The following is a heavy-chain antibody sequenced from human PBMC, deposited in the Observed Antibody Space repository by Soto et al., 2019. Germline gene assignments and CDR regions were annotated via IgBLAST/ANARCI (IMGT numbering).Heavy chain of an antibody. D-gene: IGHD2-15*01. CDR2: INTGNSNT. CDR1: GYTFIRDA. Sequence: ASVKVSCKAAGYTFIRDAIHWARQAPGQRLEWMGWINTGNSNTKYSQKFQGRVAITRDTSASTAYMELSSLRSEDTAVYFCARGIPVADYYGMDVWGQGTTVTVSS. CDR3: ARGIPVADYYGMDV. J-gene: IGHJ6*02. V-gene: IGHV1-3*04.